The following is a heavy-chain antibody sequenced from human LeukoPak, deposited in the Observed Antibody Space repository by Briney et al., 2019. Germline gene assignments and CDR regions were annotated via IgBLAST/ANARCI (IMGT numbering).Heavy chain of an antibody. CDR1: GGSISSYY. V-gene: IGHV4-4*07. CDR3: ARTSPRAATFDY. Sequence: SETLSLPCAVSGGSISSYYWRWIRQPAGKGLEWLGRIYTSGTTNYNPSLKSRVTMSVDTSKNQFSLNLNSVTAADTAVYYCARTSPRAATFDYWGQGTLVTVSS. J-gene: IGHJ4*02. CDR2: IYTSGTT. D-gene: IGHD2-15*01.